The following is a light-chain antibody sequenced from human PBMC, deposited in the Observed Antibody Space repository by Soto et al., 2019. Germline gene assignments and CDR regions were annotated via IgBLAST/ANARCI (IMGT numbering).Light chain of an antibody. CDR2: EGS. CDR1: SSDVGSYNL. CDR3: CSYANSGTL. Sequence: QSVLTQPASVSGSPGQSITISCTGTSSDVGSYNLVSWYQQHPGKAPKLMIYEGSKRPSGISDRFSGSKSGNTASLTISGLQAEDEADFYCCSYANSGTLFGTGTKVTVL. J-gene: IGLJ1*01. V-gene: IGLV2-23*01.